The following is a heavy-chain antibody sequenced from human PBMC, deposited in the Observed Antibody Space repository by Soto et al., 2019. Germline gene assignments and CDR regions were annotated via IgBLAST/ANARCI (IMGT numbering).Heavy chain of an antibody. CDR3: ARDSTGRVAGTFWFDP. J-gene: IGHJ5*02. CDR1: GGTFSSYT. D-gene: IGHD6-19*01. CDR2: IIPILGIA. V-gene: IGHV1-69*04. Sequence: ASVKVSCKASGGTFSSYTISWVRQAPGQGLEWMGRIIPILGIANYAQKFQGRVTITADKSTSTAYMELSSLRSEDTAVYYCARDSTGRVAGTFWFDPWGQGTLVTVSS.